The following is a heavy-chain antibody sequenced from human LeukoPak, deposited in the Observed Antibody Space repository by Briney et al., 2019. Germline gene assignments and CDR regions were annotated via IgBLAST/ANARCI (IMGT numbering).Heavy chain of an antibody. V-gene: IGHV3-48*01. CDR1: GFTFSSYS. CDR2: ISSSSSTI. J-gene: IGHJ4*02. D-gene: IGHD1-7*01. Sequence: GGSLRLSCAASGFTFSSYSMNWVRQAPGKGLEWVSYISSSSSTIYYADSVEGRFTISRDNAKNSLYLQMNSLRAEDTAVYYCAREGITGTWGQGTLVTVSS. CDR3: AREGITGT.